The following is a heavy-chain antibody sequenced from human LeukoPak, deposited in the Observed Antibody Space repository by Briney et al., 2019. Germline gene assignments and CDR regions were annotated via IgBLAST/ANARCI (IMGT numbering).Heavy chain of an antibody. CDR3: ARDYPATVTTLADAFDI. J-gene: IGHJ3*02. V-gene: IGHV3-48*02. CDR2: ISSGCIII. Sequence: GGSLRLSCAASGFTFSSYSMNWVRQAPGKGLEWVSYISSGCIIIYYADSVKGRFTISRDNAKNSLYLQMNSLRDEDTAVYYCARDYPATVTTLADAFDIWGQGTMVTASS. CDR1: GFTFSSYS. D-gene: IGHD4-17*01.